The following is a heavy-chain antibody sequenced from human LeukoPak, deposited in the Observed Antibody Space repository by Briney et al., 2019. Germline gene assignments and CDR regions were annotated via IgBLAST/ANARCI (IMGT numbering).Heavy chain of an antibody. J-gene: IGHJ3*02. Sequence: QAGGSLRLSCAASGFTFDDYAMHWVRQAPGKGLEWVSGISWNSGGIGYADSVKGRFTISRDNAKNSLYLQMNSLRAEDTALYYCAKDIRSSGYSDAFDIWGQGTMVTVSS. CDR2: ISWNSGGI. V-gene: IGHV3-9*01. D-gene: IGHD3-22*01. CDR3: AKDIRSSGYSDAFDI. CDR1: GFTFDDYA.